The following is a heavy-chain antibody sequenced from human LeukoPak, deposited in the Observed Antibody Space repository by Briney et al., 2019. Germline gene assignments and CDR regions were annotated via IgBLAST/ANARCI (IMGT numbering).Heavy chain of an antibody. D-gene: IGHD2-2*01. CDR1: GFTFSSYS. CDR3: ARALEYCSSTSCISGYYFDY. CDR2: ISSSSSYI. Sequence: PGGSLRLSCAASGFTFSSYSMNWVRQAPGKGLEWVSSISSSSSYIYYADSVKGRFTISRDNAKNSLYLQMNSLRAEDTAVYYCARALEYCSSTSCISGYYFDYWGQGTLVTVSS. J-gene: IGHJ4*02. V-gene: IGHV3-21*01.